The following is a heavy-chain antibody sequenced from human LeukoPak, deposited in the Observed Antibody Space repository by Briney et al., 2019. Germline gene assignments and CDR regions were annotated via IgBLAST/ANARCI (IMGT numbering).Heavy chain of an antibody. Sequence: PGGSLRLSCAASGFTFDDYAMHGVRQAPTKGLVGVSLICAGGRRIYYADSVEVRFTISRDKNKNSLDLQMNSLRTEDTALYYCTKGHYSDSSGPPSIWGQGTMVIVSS. J-gene: IGHJ3*02. V-gene: IGHV3-43*02. CDR1: GFTFDDYA. D-gene: IGHD3-22*01. CDR2: ICAGGRRI. CDR3: TKGHYSDSSGPPSI.